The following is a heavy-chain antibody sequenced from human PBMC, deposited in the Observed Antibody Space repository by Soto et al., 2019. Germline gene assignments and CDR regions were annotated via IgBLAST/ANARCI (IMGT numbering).Heavy chain of an antibody. CDR2: ISPNTGGT. CDR1: GYTFTDYY. Sequence: QVQLVQSGAEVKKPGASVKVSCKASGYTFTDYYLHWVRQAPGQGLEWMAWISPNTGGTDYAQTFQGRVTLTRDTSVTTAYMELSSLSSDDMAVYYCARGRRLGDDSSFGGYWGQGTLVTVSS. J-gene: IGHJ4*02. V-gene: IGHV1-2*02. D-gene: IGHD4-4*01. CDR3: ARGRRLGDDSSFGGY.